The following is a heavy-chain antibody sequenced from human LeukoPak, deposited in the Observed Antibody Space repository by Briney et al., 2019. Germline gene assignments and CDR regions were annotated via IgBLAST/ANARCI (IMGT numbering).Heavy chain of an antibody. CDR2: IYTSGST. V-gene: IGHV4-4*07. J-gene: IGHJ6*03. Sequence: SEALSLTCTVSGGSLSSYYWSWIRQPAGKGLEWIGRIYTSGSTNYNPSLKSRVTISVDTSKNQFSLKLSSVTAADTAVYYCARGGGYCSSTSCRNYYYYYYMDVWGKGTTVTVSS. D-gene: IGHD2-2*01. CDR3: ARGGGYCSSTSCRNYYYYYYMDV. CDR1: GGSLSSYY.